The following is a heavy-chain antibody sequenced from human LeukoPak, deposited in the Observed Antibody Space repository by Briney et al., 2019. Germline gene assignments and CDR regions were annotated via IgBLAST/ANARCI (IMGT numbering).Heavy chain of an antibody. CDR2: IIPIFGTA. V-gene: IGHV1-69*06. CDR1: GGTFSSYA. CDR3: ASGLKRYYYYMDV. Sequence: ASVKVSCKASGGTFSSYAISWVRQAPGQGLEWMGGIIPIFGTANYAQKFQGRVTITADKSTSTAYMELSSLRSEDTAVYYCASGLKRYYYYMDVWGKGTTVTVSS. J-gene: IGHJ6*03.